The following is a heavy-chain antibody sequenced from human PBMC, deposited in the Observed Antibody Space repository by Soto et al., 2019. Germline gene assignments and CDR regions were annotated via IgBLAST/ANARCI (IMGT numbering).Heavy chain of an antibody. CDR1: GFSFSDYS. CDR2: LTPAGTT. J-gene: IGHJ4*02. Sequence: EVQLLESGGALVQPGGTLRLSCAASGFSFSDYSMTWVRQAPGRGLEWVSTLTPAGTTFYADSVKGRFTISRDNYRNTLSLQMYNLRVEDTARYYCAKRATTVPTPGNYFDCWGQGTLVTVSS. V-gene: IGHV3-23*01. D-gene: IGHD2-15*01. CDR3: AKRATTVPTPGNYFDC.